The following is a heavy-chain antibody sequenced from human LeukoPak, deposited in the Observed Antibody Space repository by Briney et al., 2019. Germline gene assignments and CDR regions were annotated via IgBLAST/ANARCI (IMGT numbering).Heavy chain of an antibody. CDR3: ARGVTIFGVAPGFDP. CDR2: IYYSGST. CDR1: GGSISSGDCY. V-gene: IGHV4-30-4*01. D-gene: IGHD3-3*01. J-gene: IGHJ5*02. Sequence: SETLSLTCTVSGGSISSGDCYWSWIRQPPGKGLEWIGYIYYSGSTYYNPSLKSRVTISVDTSKNQFSLKLSSVTAADTAVYYCARGVTIFGVAPGFDPWGQGTLVTVSS.